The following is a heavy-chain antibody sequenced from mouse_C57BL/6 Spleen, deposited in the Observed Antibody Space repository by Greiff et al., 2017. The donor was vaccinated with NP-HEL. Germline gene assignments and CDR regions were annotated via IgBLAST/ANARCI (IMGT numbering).Heavy chain of an antibody. CDR2: IHPNSGST. J-gene: IGHJ1*03. Sequence: VQLQQPGAELVKPGASVTLSCKASGYTFTSYWMHWVKQRPGQGLEWIGMIHPNSGSTNYNEKFKSKATLTVDKSSSTAYMQLSSLTSEDSAVYYCAPYDGYYRYFDVWGTGTTVTVSS. CDR1: GYTFTSYW. D-gene: IGHD2-3*01. V-gene: IGHV1-64*01. CDR3: APYDGYYRYFDV.